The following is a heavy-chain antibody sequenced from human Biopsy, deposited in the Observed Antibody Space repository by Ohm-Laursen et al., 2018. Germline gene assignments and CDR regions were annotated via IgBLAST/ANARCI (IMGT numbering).Heavy chain of an antibody. CDR1: GGSISSDY. CDR2: IYYSGST. J-gene: IGHJ6*02. V-gene: IGHV4-59*01. CDR3: ARATNSTGWPYYYFYGMDV. D-gene: IGHD2/OR15-2a*01. Sequence: GTLSLTWTVSGGSISSDYWSWIRQTPGKGLEWIGYIYYSGSTNYNPSLKSRVTISVDTSKNQFSLRLNSVTAADTALYYCARATNSTGWPYYYFYGMDVWGQGTTVTVSS.